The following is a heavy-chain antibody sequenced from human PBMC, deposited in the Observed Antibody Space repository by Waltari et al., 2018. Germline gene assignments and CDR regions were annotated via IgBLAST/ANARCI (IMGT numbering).Heavy chain of an antibody. CDR1: GFTFDDYA. CDR2: ISWNSGSM. CDR3: AKDMGYSSSSAPYYFDY. J-gene: IGHJ4*02. V-gene: IGHV3-9*01. D-gene: IGHD6-6*01. Sequence: EVQLVESGGGLVQPGRSLSLSCAAAGFTFDDYAIHWVRQAPGKGLEWVSGISWNSGSMGYADSVKGRFTISRDNAKNSLYLQMNSLRAEDTALYYCAKDMGYSSSSAPYYFDYWGQGTLVTVSS.